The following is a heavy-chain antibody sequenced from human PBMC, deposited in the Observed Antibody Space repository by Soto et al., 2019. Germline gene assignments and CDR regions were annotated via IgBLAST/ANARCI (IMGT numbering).Heavy chain of an antibody. Sequence: SETLSLTCTVSGGSISSYYWSWIRQPPGKGLEWIGYTYYSGSTNYNPSLKTRVTISVDTSKNQFSLKLSSVTAADTAVYYCAREGSSSGPREYYFDYWGHGTLVTVSS. D-gene: IGHD3-22*01. V-gene: IGHV4-59*01. CDR3: AREGSSSGPREYYFDY. CDR2: TYYSGST. CDR1: GGSISSYY. J-gene: IGHJ4*01.